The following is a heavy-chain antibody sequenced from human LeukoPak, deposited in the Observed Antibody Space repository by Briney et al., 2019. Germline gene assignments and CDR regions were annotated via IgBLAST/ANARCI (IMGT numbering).Heavy chain of an antibody. CDR2: IKQDGSEK. CDR3: ARETPPVLPVGYSDY. J-gene: IGHJ4*02. Sequence: GGSLRLSCAASGFTFSSYWMSWVRQAPGKGLEWVANIKQDGSEKYYVDSVKGRFTISRDNAKNSLYLQMNSLRAEDTAVYYCARETPPVLPVGYSDYWGQGTLVTVSS. D-gene: IGHD2-2*01. V-gene: IGHV3-7*01. CDR1: GFTFSSYW.